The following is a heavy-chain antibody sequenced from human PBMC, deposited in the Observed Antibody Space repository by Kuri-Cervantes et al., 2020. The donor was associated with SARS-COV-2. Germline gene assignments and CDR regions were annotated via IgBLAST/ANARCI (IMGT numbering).Heavy chain of an antibody. CDR1: GFSLSTSGMR. CDR2: IDWDDDK. Sequence: SGPTLVKPTQALTLTCTFSGFSLSTSGMRVSWIRQPPGKALEWLARIDWDDDKFYSTSLKTRLTISKDTSKNQVVLTMTNMDPVDTATYYCARIQRTFAADAFDIWGQGTTVTVSS. J-gene: IGHJ3*02. D-gene: IGHD2/OR15-2a*01. CDR3: ARIQRTFAADAFDI. V-gene: IGHV2-70*04.